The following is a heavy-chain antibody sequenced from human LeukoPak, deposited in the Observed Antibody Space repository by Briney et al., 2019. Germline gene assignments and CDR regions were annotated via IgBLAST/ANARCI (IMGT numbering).Heavy chain of an antibody. V-gene: IGHV1-3*01. CDR3: ARDRISGYDSYYFDY. Sequence: ASVKVSCKASGYIFTGYAIYWVRQAPGQRLEWLGWINAGNGNTKYSQKFQVRVTITKDTSASTAYMELSSLRSEDTAVYYCARDRISGYDSYYFDYWGQGTPVTVSS. CDR1: GYIFTGYA. J-gene: IGHJ4*02. CDR2: INAGNGNT. D-gene: IGHD5-12*01.